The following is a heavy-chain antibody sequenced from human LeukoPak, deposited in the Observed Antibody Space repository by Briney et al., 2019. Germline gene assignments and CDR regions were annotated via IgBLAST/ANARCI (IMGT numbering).Heavy chain of an antibody. CDR2: ISGGGSPA. CDR1: GFTFISYG. Sequence: GGSLRLSCVASGFTFISYGMSWVRQAPGKGLEWVSAISGGGSPAFYADAVTGRFTISRDSSTNTLYLQMNNQRAEDTAVYYCAKVGFTYGFAQFDHWGQGTLVTVSS. V-gene: IGHV3-23*01. D-gene: IGHD5-18*01. J-gene: IGHJ4*02. CDR3: AKVGFTYGFAQFDH.